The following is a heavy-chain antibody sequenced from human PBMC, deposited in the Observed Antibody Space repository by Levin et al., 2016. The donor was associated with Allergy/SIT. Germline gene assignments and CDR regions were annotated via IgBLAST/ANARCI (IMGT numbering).Heavy chain of an antibody. Sequence: SETLSLTCAVYGGSFSSHYWNWIRQTPGKGLEWIGAIAHFGDIYYNPSLRSRVTMSADTFKNQFSLKLSSVTAADTAVYYCARDHDALDWGVDYWGQGTLVTVSS. CDR2: IAHFGDI. V-gene: IGHV4-34*01. CDR3: ARDHDALDWGVDY. D-gene: IGHD7-27*01. J-gene: IGHJ4*02. CDR1: GGSFSSHY.